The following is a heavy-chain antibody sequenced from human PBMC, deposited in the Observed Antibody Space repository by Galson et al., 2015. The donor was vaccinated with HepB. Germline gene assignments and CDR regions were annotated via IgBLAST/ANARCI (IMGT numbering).Heavy chain of an antibody. CDR2: INAGNGNT. J-gene: IGHJ4*02. D-gene: IGHD5-18*01. V-gene: IGHV1-3*01. Sequence: SVKVSCKASGDTFTSYAMHWVRQAPGQRLEWMGCINAGNGNTKYSQKFQGRVTITRDTSASTAYMELSSLRSEDTAVDDCARNAGRYSYGFDHWGQGTLLTVSS. CDR3: ARNAGRYSYGFDH. CDR1: GDTFTSYA.